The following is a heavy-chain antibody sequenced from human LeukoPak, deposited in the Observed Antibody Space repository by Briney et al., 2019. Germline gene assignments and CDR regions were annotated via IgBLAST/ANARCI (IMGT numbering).Heavy chain of an antibody. CDR1: GFTVSNNY. D-gene: IGHD1-26*01. Sequence: GGSLRLSCAASGFTVSNNYMSWVRQAPGKGLEWVSVIYSGGSTYYADSVKGRFTISRDNSKNTLYLQMNSLRAEDTAVYYCARDRVGATDYFDYWGQGTLVTVSS. CDR2: IYSGGST. V-gene: IGHV3-53*05. CDR3: ARDRVGATDYFDY. J-gene: IGHJ4*02.